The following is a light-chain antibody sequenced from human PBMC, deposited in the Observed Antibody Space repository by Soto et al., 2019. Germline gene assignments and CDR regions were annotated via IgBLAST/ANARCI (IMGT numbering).Light chain of an antibody. V-gene: IGLV2-14*03. CDR1: SSDVGGYNY. Sequence: SALTQPPSASGSPGQSVAIACTGSSSDVGGYNYVSWYQEYPGKAPKLLIYDVGARPSGISDRFSGSKSGNTASLTISGLQAEDEADYYCSSYTAFTTYVFGSGTKVTVL. CDR3: SSYTAFTTYV. J-gene: IGLJ1*01. CDR2: DVG.